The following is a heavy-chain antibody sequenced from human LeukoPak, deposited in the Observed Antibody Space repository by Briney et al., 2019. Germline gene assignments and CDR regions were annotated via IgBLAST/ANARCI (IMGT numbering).Heavy chain of an antibody. D-gene: IGHD3-22*01. CDR1: GGSISSYY. CDR2: IYTSGST. CDR3: ARGSHSGDYDRLGY. V-gene: IGHV4-4*07. Sequence: SETLSLTCTVPGGSISSYYWSWIRQPAGKGLEWIGRIYTSGSTNYNPSLKSRVTMSVDVSKNQFSLKLSSVTAADTAVYYCARGSHSGDYDRLGYWGQGTLVTVSS. J-gene: IGHJ4*02.